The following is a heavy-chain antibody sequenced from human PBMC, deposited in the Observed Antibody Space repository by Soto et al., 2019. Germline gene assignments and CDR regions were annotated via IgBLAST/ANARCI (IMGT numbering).Heavy chain of an antibody. J-gene: IGHJ3*02. V-gene: IGHV1-58*01. CDR2: IVVGSGNT. CDR3: AAARDPYYYDSSGYYVDAFDI. D-gene: IGHD3-22*01. CDR1: GFTFTSSA. Sequence: SVKVSCKASGFTFTSSAVQWVRQARGQRLEWIGWIVVGSGNTNYAQKFQERVTITRDMSTSTAYMELSSLRSEDTAVYYCAAARDPYYYDSSGYYVDAFDIWGQGTMVTVS.